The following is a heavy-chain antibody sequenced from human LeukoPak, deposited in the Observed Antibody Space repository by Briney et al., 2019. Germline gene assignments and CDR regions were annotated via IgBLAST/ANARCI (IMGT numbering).Heavy chain of an antibody. CDR1: GGSISSSSYY. Sequence: SETLSLTCTVSGGSISSSSYYCGWIRQPPGKGLEWIANIYYSGSTYLNPSLKSQVTISIDTSKNQFSLKLTSVTAADTAVYYCARLVPPGWFDPWGQGTLVTVSS. CDR3: ARLVPPGWFDP. V-gene: IGHV4-39*01. J-gene: IGHJ5*02. CDR2: IYYSGST.